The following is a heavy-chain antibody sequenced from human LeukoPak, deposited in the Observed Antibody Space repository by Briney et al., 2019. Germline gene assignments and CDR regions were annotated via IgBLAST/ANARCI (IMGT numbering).Heavy chain of an antibody. D-gene: IGHD3-10*01. Sequence: GGSLRLSCAASGFTIRYHWMHWVRRAPGKGLVWVSRINGDGSSTTYADSVKGRFTISRDNAMNTLYLQLNSLRAEDTAVYYCARGGSGSYYPFDYWGQGTLVTVSS. CDR1: GFTIRYHW. V-gene: IGHV3-74*01. J-gene: IGHJ4*02. CDR2: INGDGSST. CDR3: ARGGSGSYYPFDY.